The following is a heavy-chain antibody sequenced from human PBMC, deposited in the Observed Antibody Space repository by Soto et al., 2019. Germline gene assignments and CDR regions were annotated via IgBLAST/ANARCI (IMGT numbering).Heavy chain of an antibody. D-gene: IGHD6-19*01. CDR3: ARDRSSSGWSPRMWYFDL. CDR2: IYTSGST. V-gene: IGHV4-4*07. J-gene: IGHJ2*01. CDR1: GGSISSYY. Sequence: KPSETLSLTCTVSGGSISSYYLSWIRQPAGKGLEWIGRIYTSGSTNYNPSLKSRVTMSVDTSKNQFSLKLSSVTAADTAVYYCARDRSSSGWSPRMWYFDLWGRGTLVTVSS.